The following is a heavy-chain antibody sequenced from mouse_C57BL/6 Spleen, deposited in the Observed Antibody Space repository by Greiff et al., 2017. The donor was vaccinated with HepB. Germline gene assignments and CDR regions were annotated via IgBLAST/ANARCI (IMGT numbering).Heavy chain of an antibody. CDR1: GYTFTDYY. J-gene: IGHJ2*01. CDR3: ARGDGNYFDY. D-gene: IGHD2-1*01. Sequence: EVQLQQSGPVLVKPGASVKMSCKASGYTFTDYYMNWVKQSHGKSLEWIGVINPYNGGTSYNQKFKGKATLTVDTSSSTAYMELNSLTSEDSAVYYCARGDGNYFDYWGQGTTLTVSS. CDR2: INPYNGGT. V-gene: IGHV1-19*01.